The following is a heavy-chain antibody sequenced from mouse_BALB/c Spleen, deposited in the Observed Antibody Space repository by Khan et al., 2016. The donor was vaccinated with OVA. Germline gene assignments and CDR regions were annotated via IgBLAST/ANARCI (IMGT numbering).Heavy chain of an antibody. CDR3: TSGEYDGDY. Sequence: LQQHGSELVRPGASVKLSGKASGYTFTSDWMHWVKQRPGQGLEWIGNIYPGSGSTNDDEKFKSKATLTVDTSSSTAYMQLSSLTSEDSAVYYCTSGEYDGDYWGQGTTLTVSS. CDR2: IYPGSGST. D-gene: IGHD2-14*01. J-gene: IGHJ2*01. V-gene: IGHV1S22*01. CDR1: GYTFTSDW.